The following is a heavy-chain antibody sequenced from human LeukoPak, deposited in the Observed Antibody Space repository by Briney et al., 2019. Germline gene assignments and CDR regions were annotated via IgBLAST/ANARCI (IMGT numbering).Heavy chain of an antibody. J-gene: IGHJ4*02. Sequence: GESLKISCKGSGYSFPSFWLAWVRQMPGKGLEWIGIIYPGESDTRYSPSFQGQVTISADKSISTAYLQWSSLKASDSAMHYCARGGSSSWLVYWGQGTLVTVPS. CDR1: GYSFPSFW. V-gene: IGHV5-51*01. CDR3: ARGGSSSWLVY. CDR2: IYPGESDT. D-gene: IGHD6-13*01.